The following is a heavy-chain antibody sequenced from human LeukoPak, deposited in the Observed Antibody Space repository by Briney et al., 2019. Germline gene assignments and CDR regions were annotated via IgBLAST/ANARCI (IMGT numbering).Heavy chain of an antibody. CDR2: INPSDGST. D-gene: IGHD1-26*01. CDR3: AKEAGAFDY. V-gene: IGHV1-46*01. CDR1: GYTFTSNY. J-gene: IGHJ4*02. Sequence: ASVKVSCKASGYTFTSNYMDWVRQTPGQGLEWMGVINPSDGSTTYAQKFQGRFTLTRDTSTTTVHMELSSLTSEDTAVYYCAKEAGAFDYWGQGTLVTVSS.